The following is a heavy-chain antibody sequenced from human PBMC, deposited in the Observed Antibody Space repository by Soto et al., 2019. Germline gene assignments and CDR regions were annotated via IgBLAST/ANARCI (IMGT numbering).Heavy chain of an antibody. CDR2: INHSGST. J-gene: IGHJ4*02. CDR1: GGSFSGYY. CDR3: ARDKITGLFDY. Sequence: QVQLQQWGAGLLKPSETLSLTCAVYGGSFSGYYWTWIRQPPGTGLEWIGEINHSGSTNYNPSLKXXVTISVDTSKHPFSLTLTSVTAADSAVYYCARDKITGLFDYWGQGTLVTVSS. D-gene: IGHD2-8*02. V-gene: IGHV4-34*01.